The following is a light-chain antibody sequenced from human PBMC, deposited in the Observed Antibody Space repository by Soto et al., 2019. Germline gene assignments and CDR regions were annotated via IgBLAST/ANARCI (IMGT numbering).Light chain of an antibody. Sequence: DIQMTQSPPSLSASVGDRVTITCRASEDISSHVSWFQQKPGKAPKLLIYGASSLQSGVPSRFSGSGSGTQFTLTIRSLQRDDLATYYCQQSITFPYTFGQGTKVEMK. V-gene: IGKV1-39*01. J-gene: IGKJ2*01. CDR1: EDISSH. CDR2: GAS. CDR3: QQSITFPYT.